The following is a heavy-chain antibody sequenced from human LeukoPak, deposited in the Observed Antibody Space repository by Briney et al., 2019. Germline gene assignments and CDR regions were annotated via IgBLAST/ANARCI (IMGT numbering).Heavy chain of an antibody. J-gene: IGHJ4*02. CDR1: GFTFSTYA. CDR3: AKLGTYYDILTGYYRSSFFDY. CDR2: IWFDGSDK. Sequence: GGSLRLSCAASGFTFSTYAIHWVRQAPGQGLEWVAVIWFDGSDKYYSDSVKGRFTISRDNSRNTLYLQMNSLRAEDTAVYYCAKLGTYYDILTGYYRSSFFDYWGQGTLVTVSP. D-gene: IGHD3-9*01. V-gene: IGHV3-33*06.